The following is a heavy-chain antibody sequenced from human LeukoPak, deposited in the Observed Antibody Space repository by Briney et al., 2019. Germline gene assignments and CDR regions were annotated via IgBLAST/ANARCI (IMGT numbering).Heavy chain of an antibody. CDR3: AKDIRSYYDIRCFDY. V-gene: IGHV3-30*18. Sequence: GGSLRLSCAASGFTFSGYGMHWVRQAPGKGLEWVAGISYDGSNKYYADSVKGRFTISRDNSKNTLYLQMNSLRAEDTAVHYCAKDIRSYYDIRCFDYWGQGTLVTVSS. D-gene: IGHD3-22*01. J-gene: IGHJ4*02. CDR2: ISYDGSNK. CDR1: GFTFSGYG.